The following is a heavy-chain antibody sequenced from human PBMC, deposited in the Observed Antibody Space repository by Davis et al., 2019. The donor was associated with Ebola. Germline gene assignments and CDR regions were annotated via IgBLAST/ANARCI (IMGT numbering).Heavy chain of an antibody. CDR1: GYRFTSYY. V-gene: IGHV1-46*01. Sequence: SAKVSCKASGYRFTSYYMHWVRQAPGQGLEWMGIINPITGGTSYAQNFQVRVNMTRDTSTSTVYMELSSLRSEDTAVYYCAREGGRYYDSSGYVFDIWGQGTMVKVSS. CDR3: AREGGRYYDSSGYVFDI. CDR2: INPITGGT. J-gene: IGHJ3*02. D-gene: IGHD3-22*01.